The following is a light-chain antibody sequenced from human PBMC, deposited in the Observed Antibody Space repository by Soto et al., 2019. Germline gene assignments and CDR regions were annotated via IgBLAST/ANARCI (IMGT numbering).Light chain of an antibody. CDR2: DVS. V-gene: IGLV2-14*03. CDR1: SSDVGAYNY. CDR3: DSYTRSATCV. Sequence: QSALTQPASVSGSPGQSVTISCTGTSSDVGAYNYVSWYQHHPGRAPRLVLYDVSNRPSGVSNRFSGSKSGNTASLTIPGLQVEDEAEYYCDSYTRSATCVSGRGTTLTVL. J-gene: IGLJ3*02.